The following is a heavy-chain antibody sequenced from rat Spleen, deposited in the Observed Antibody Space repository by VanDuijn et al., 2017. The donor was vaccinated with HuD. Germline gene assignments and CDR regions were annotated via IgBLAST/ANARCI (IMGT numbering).Heavy chain of an antibody. J-gene: IGHJ2*01. CDR2: ISYDGGST. CDR1: GFTFSDYY. V-gene: IGHV5-20*01. D-gene: IGHD4-6*01. Sequence: EVQLAESGGGLVQPGRSLKLSCAASGFTFSDYYIAWVRQAPTKGLEWVASISYDGGSTYYRDSVKGRFTISSDNAKSSLYLQLDSLRSEYPATYYCTTALGYWGQGVMVTVSS. CDR3: TTALGY.